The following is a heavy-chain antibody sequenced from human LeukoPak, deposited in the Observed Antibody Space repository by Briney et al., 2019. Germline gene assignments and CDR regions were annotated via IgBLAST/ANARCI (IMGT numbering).Heavy chain of an antibody. D-gene: IGHD1-26*01. CDR2: ISYDGSNK. CDR3: ARSRISIVGATVPDY. CDR1: GFTFSSYG. V-gene: IGHV3-30*03. Sequence: PGGSLRLSCAASGFTFSSYGMHWVRQAPGKGLEWVAVISYDGSNKYYADSVKGRFTISRDNSKNTLYLQMNSLRAEDTAVYYCARSRISIVGATVPDYWGQGTLVTVSS. J-gene: IGHJ4*02.